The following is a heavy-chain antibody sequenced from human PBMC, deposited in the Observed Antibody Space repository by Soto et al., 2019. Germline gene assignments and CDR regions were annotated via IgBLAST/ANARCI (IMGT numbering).Heavy chain of an antibody. J-gene: IGHJ6*02. Sequence: SVKVSCKASGGTFSSYAISWVRQAPGQGLEWMGGIIPIFGTANYAQKFQGRVTITADESTSTAYMELSSLRSEDTAVYYCARGLVDTAMDFYYYYYGMDVWGQGTTVTVSS. V-gene: IGHV1-69*13. CDR1: GGTFSSYA. CDR2: IIPIFGTA. D-gene: IGHD5-18*01. CDR3: ARGLVDTAMDFYYYYYGMDV.